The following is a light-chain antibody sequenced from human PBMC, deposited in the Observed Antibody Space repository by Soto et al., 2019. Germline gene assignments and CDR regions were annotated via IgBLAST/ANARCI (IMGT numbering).Light chain of an antibody. CDR3: QQRSNWPPIT. CDR1: QSVSSY. CDR2: DAS. V-gene: IGKV3-11*01. J-gene: IGKJ5*01. Sequence: EIVMTQSPATLSVSPGEGVTLSCRASQSVSSYLAWYQQKPGQAPRLLIYDASNRATGIPARFSGSGSGTDFTLTISSLEPEDFAVYYCQQRSNWPPITFGQGTRLEIK.